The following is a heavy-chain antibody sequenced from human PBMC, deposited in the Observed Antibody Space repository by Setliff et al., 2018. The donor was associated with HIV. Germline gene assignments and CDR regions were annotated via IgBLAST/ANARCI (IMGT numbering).Heavy chain of an antibody. V-gene: IGHV4-39*02. CDR3: AREGRGDPSLATTRLDY. CDR1: GDSFSTSSYF. D-gene: IGHD1-1*01. CDR2: IYYTGFT. J-gene: IGHJ4*02. Sequence: SETLSLTCSVSGDSFSTSSYFWGWVRQSPGKGLEWIANIYYTGFTYCSPSLKSRVTISIDKSKSQFSLNLTSVTASDTAVYYCAREGRGDPSLATTRLDYWGQGKLVTVSS.